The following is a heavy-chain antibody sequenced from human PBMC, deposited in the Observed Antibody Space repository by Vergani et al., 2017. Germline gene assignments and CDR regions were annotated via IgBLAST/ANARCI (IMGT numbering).Heavy chain of an antibody. Sequence: QVQLQESGPGLVKPSQTLSLTCTVSGGSISSGAYYWSWIRQHPGKGLEWIGYIYYSGSTYYNPSLKSRVTISVDTSKNQFSLKLSSVTAADTAVYYCARDHGRFLEWYDYYGMDVWGQGTTVTVSS. J-gene: IGHJ6*02. CDR2: IYYSGST. D-gene: IGHD3-3*01. CDR1: GGSISSGAYY. V-gene: IGHV4-31*03. CDR3: ARDHGRFLEWYDYYGMDV.